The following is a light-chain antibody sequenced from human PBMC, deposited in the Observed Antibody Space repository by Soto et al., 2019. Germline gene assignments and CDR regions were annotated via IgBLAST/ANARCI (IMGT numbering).Light chain of an antibody. Sequence: QSALTQPASVSGSPGQSITISCTGTSSDVGSYNLVSWYQQHPGKAPKLMIYEDSKRPSGVSNRFSGSKSGNTASLTISGLQAEDEADYYCCSYARSSNDWVFGGGTKLTVL. CDR3: CSYARSSNDWV. CDR2: EDS. J-gene: IGLJ3*02. V-gene: IGLV2-23*01. CDR1: SSDVGSYNL.